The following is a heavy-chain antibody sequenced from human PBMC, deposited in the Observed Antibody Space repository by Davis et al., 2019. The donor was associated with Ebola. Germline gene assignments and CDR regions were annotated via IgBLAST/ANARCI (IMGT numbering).Heavy chain of an antibody. CDR2: TYYSSKWFN. J-gene: IGHJ6*02. CDR3: ARGWFRSGMDV. D-gene: IGHD6-19*01. Sequence: HSQTLSLTCAISGDSVYGKNGAWNWIRQSPSRGLEWLGTTYYSSKWFNDYAAYVKSRITINPDTSTNQFSLQLNSVTPEDTAVYYCARGWFRSGMDVWGQGTTVTVSS. CDR1: GDSVYGKNGA. V-gene: IGHV6-1*01.